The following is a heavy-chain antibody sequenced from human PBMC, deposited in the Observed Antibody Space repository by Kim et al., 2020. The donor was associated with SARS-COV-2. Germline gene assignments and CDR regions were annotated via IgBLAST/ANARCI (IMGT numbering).Heavy chain of an antibody. J-gene: IGHJ4*02. D-gene: IGHD3-10*01. Sequence: KGRFTISRDDSKSIAYLQMNSLKTEDTAVYYCTRAVPMVRGVIISWYFDYWGQGTLVTVSS. CDR3: TRAVPMVRGVIISWYFDY. V-gene: IGHV3-49*02.